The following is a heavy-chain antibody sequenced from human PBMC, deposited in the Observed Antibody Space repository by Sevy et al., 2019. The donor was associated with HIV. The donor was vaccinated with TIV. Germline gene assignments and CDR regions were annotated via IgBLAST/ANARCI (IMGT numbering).Heavy chain of an antibody. Sequence: ASVKVSCKASGGTFSSYDISWVRQAPGQGLEWMGWIIPIFGTANYAQKFQGRVTITADESTSTAYMELSSLRSEDTAVYYCARSFRKHIVVVIAISPDAFDIWGQGTMVTVSS. V-gene: IGHV1-69*13. CDR3: ARSFRKHIVVVIAISPDAFDI. D-gene: IGHD2-21*01. CDR2: IIPIFGTA. J-gene: IGHJ3*02. CDR1: GGTFSSYD.